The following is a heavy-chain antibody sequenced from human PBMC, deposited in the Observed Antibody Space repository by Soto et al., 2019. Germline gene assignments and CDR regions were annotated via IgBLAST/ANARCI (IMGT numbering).Heavy chain of an antibody. CDR1: GFTFSSYA. CDR2: IKQDGSEK. J-gene: IGHJ6*02. D-gene: IGHD3-3*01. V-gene: IGHV3-7*01. CDR3: ARDALVDFWSGPGGMDV. Sequence: PGGSLRLSCAASGFTFSSYAMSWVRQAPGKGLEWVANIKQDGSEKYYVDSVKGRFTISRDNAKNSLYLQMNSLRAEDTAVYYCARDALVDFWSGPGGMDVWGQGTTVTVSS.